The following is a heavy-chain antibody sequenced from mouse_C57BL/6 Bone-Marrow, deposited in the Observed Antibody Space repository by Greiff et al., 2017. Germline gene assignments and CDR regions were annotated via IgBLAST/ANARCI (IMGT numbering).Heavy chain of an antibody. Sequence: EVQLKQSGPELVKPGASVKIPCKASGYTFTDYNMDWVKQSHGKSLEWIGDINPNNGGTIYNQKFKGKATLTVDKSSSTAYMELRSLTSEDTAVYYCARGSGNCWLAYWGQGTLVTVSA. V-gene: IGHV1-18*01. CDR2: INPNNGGT. J-gene: IGHJ3*01. CDR3: ARGSGNCWLAY. D-gene: IGHD2-1*01. CDR1: GYTFTDYN.